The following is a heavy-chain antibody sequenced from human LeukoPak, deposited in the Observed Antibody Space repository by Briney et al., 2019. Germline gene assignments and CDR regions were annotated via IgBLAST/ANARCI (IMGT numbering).Heavy chain of an antibody. CDR2: IYPGDSDT. CDR3: ARSYYYGSGQSYYYYMDV. J-gene: IGHJ6*03. D-gene: IGHD3-10*01. CDR1: GYSFTSYW. Sequence: GESLKISCKGSGYSFTSYWIGWVRPMPGKGLEWMGIIYPGDSDTRYSPSFQGQVTISADKSISTAYLQWSSLKASDTAMYYCARSYYYGSGQSYYYYMDVWGKGTTVTVSS. V-gene: IGHV5-51*01.